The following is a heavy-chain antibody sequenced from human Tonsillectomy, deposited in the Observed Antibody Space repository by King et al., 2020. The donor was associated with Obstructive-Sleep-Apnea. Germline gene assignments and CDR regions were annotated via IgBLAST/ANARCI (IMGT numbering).Heavy chain of an antibody. Sequence: QLQESGPGLVKPSETLSLTCTVSGGSISSYYWSWIRQPPGKGLEWIGYIYYTGSTNYNPSLRSRVSMSVDMSKIQFSLNLSSVTAADTAVYYCARSDIVATISDLWGRGTLVTVSS. J-gene: IGHJ2*01. CDR1: GGSISSYY. D-gene: IGHD5-12*01. V-gene: IGHV4-59*01. CDR3: ARSDIVATISDL. CDR2: IYYTGST.